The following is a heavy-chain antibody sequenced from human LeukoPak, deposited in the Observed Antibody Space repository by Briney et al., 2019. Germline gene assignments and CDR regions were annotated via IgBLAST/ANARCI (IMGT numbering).Heavy chain of an antibody. V-gene: IGHV3-23*01. D-gene: IGHD5-12*01. CDR2: ISGSGGST. CDR3: AKDGVATRLKYQMWDAFDI. Sequence: GGSLRLSCAASGFTFSSYAMSWVHQAPGKGLEWVSAISGSGGSTYYADSVKGRFTISRDNPKNTLYLQMNSLRAEDTAVYYCAKDGVATRLKYQMWDAFDIWGQGTMVTVSS. CDR1: GFTFSSYA. J-gene: IGHJ3*02.